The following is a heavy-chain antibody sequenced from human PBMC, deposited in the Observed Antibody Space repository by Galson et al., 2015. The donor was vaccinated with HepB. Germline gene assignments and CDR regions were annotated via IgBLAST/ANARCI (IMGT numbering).Heavy chain of an antibody. V-gene: IGHV4-30-2*01. CDR3: ARGDTDWFDP. CDR2: IYQTGST. Sequence: TLSLTCAVSGDSIRGSYSSWNWIRQPPGKGQEWVGYIYQTGSTYYNPSLKSRVTISVDKSKNQFSLKLASVTAADTAIYYCARGDTDWFDPWGQGTLVTVSS. CDR1: GDSIRGSYSS. J-gene: IGHJ5*02. D-gene: IGHD4-17*01.